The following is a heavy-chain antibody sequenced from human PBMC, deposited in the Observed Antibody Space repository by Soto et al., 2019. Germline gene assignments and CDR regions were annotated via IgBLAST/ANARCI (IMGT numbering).Heavy chain of an antibody. Sequence: SEPMSLTCSVSGYSVSSSDYYWAWIRQPPGKGLEWIGSMFYSGLTYYNPSLKSRVTLSVDTSKNQFSVRLNSVTAADTAVYYCAPRSVSLSGPHGLHVWGQATTVTVFS. CDR2: MFYSGLT. CDR1: GYSVSSSDYY. D-gene: IGHD2-15*01. CDR3: APRSVSLSGPHGLHV. V-gene: IGHV4-39*01. J-gene: IGHJ6*02.